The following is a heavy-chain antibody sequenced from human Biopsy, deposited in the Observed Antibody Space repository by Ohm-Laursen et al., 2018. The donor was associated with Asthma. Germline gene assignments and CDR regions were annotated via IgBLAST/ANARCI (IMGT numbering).Heavy chain of an antibody. D-gene: IGHD2/OR15-2a*01. J-gene: IGHJ5*02. Sequence: SLRLSCTASGFTFSNFGMHWLRQAPGKGLEWLAVISDDGGQKHYGASVKGRFTISRDNSKSTVFLDMTSLKDEDAGLYFCAKDEGKVKNWFDPWGPGTRVNVSS. V-gene: IGHV3-30*18. CDR1: GFTFSNFG. CDR3: AKDEGKVKNWFDP. CDR2: ISDDGGQK.